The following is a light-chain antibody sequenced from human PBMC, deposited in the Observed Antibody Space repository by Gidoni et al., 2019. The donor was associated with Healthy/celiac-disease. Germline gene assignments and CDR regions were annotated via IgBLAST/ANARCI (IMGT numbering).Light chain of an antibody. Sequence: EIVMTQSLATLSVPPGERATLSCRASQSVSSNLAWYQQKPGQAPRLLIYGASTRATGIPARFSGSGSGTEFTLTISSLQSEDFAVYYCQQYNNWPPYTFGQGTKLEIK. CDR3: QQYNNWPPYT. CDR2: GAS. CDR1: QSVSSN. V-gene: IGKV3-15*01. J-gene: IGKJ2*01.